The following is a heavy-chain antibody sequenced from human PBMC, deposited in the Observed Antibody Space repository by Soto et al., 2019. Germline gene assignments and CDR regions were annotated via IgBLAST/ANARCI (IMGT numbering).Heavy chain of an antibody. D-gene: IGHD2-21*02. CDR3: AREPDGGNFYFDY. J-gene: IGHJ4*02. Sequence: GASVKVSCKASGGPFSSYAISWVRQAPGQGLEWMGGIIPIFGTANYAQKFQGRVTITADESTSTAYMELSSLRSEDTAVYYWAREPDGGNFYFDYWGQGTVVTVSS. CDR2: IIPIFGTA. CDR1: GGPFSSYA. V-gene: IGHV1-69*13.